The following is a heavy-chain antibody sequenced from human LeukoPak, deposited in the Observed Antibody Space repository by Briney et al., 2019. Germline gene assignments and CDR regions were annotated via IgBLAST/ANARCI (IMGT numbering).Heavy chain of an antibody. Sequence: GESLKISCKGSGYSFTSYWIGWVRQMPGKGLEWMGIIYPSDSDTRYSPSFQGQVTISADKSISTAYLQWSSLKASDTATYYCARLYSYGLLFPHYFDYWGQGTLVTVSS. CDR1: GYSFTSYW. J-gene: IGHJ4*02. D-gene: IGHD5-18*01. CDR2: IYPSDSDT. CDR3: ARLYSYGLLFPHYFDY. V-gene: IGHV5-51*01.